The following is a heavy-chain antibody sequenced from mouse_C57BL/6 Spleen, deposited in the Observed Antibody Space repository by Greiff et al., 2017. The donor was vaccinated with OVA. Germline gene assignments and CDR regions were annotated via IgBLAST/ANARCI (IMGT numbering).Heavy chain of an antibody. CDR2: IDPETGGT. CDR1: GYTFTDYE. J-gene: IGHJ3*01. D-gene: IGHD1-1*01. V-gene: IGHV1-15*01. CDR3: TRDYGSSQAWFAD. Sequence: QVQLQQSGAELVRPGASVTLSCKASGYTFTDYEMHWVKQTPVHGLEWIGAIDPETGGTAYNQKFKGKAILTADKSSSTAYMELRSLTSEDSAVYYCTRDYGSSQAWFADWGQGTLVTVSA.